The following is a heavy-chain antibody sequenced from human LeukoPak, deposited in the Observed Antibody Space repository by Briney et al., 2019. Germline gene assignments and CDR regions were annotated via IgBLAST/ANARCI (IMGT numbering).Heavy chain of an antibody. CDR1: GYTFTGYY. CDR3: ARQGALVKGIDY. CDR2: INSNSGGT. V-gene: IGHV1-2*02. Sequence: ASAKVSCKASGYTFTGYYMHWVRQAPGQGLEWMGWINSNSGGTNYAQKFQGRVTMTRDTSINTAYMELSRLRSDDTAVYYCARQGALVKGIDYWSQGTLVTVSS. J-gene: IGHJ4*02. D-gene: IGHD6-13*01.